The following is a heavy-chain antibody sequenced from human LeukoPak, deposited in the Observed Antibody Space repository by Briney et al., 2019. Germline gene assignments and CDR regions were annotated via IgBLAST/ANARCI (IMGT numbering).Heavy chain of an antibody. V-gene: IGHV4-38-2*02. CDR3: ARKLGSFDY. CDR2: IYHSGST. Sequence: SETLSLTCTVSGYSISSGYYWGWIRPPPGKGLEWIGSIYHSGSTYYNPSLKSRVTISVDTSKNQFSLRLSSVTAADTAVYYCARKLGSFDYWGQGTLVTVSS. D-gene: IGHD3-16*01. CDR1: GYSISSGYY. J-gene: IGHJ4*02.